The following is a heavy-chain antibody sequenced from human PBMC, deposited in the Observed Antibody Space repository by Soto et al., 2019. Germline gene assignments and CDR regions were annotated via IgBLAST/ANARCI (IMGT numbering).Heavy chain of an antibody. CDR2: IRSKAYGGTT. Sequence: GGSLRLSCTASGFTFGDYAMSWFRQAPGKGLEWVGFIRSKAYGGTTEYAASVKGRFTISRDDSKSIAYLQMNSLKTEDTAVYYCTRAPGIVVVVAADYWGQGTLVTVSS. CDR1: GFTFGDYA. J-gene: IGHJ4*02. V-gene: IGHV3-49*03. CDR3: TRAPGIVVVVAADY. D-gene: IGHD2-15*01.